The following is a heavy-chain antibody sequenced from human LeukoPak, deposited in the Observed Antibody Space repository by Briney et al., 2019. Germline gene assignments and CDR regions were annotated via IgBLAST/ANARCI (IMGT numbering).Heavy chain of an antibody. CDR2: ISGSGGST. Sequence: GGSLRLSCAASGFTFDDYAIHWVRQAPGKGLEWVSAISGSGGSTYYADSVKGRFTISRDNSKNTLYLQMNSLRAEDTAVYYCGKDITSIAVAPIDYWGQGTLVTVSS. CDR3: GKDITSIAVAPIDY. V-gene: IGHV3-23*01. CDR1: GFTFDDYA. D-gene: IGHD6-19*01. J-gene: IGHJ4*02.